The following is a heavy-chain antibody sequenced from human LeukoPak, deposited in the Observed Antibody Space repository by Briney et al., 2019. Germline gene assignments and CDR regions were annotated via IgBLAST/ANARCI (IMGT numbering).Heavy chain of an antibody. Sequence: GGSLRLSCAASGFTFSSYGMHWVRQAPGKGLEWVAVIWYDGSNKYYADSVKGRFTIFRDNSKNTLYLQMNSLRAEDTAVHYCAKDMVEYGDYHYFDYWGQGTLVTVSS. V-gene: IGHV3-33*06. D-gene: IGHD4-17*01. CDR3: AKDMVEYGDYHYFDY. CDR2: IWYDGSNK. J-gene: IGHJ4*02. CDR1: GFTFSSYG.